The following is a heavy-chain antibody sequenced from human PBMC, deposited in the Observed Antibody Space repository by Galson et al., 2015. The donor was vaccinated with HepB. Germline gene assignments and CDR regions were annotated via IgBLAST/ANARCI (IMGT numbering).Heavy chain of an antibody. CDR2: IRYDGTNK. J-gene: IGHJ4*02. D-gene: IGHD2-15*01. CDR1: GFTFSNYG. Sequence: SLRLSCAASGFTFSNYGIHWVRQAPGKGLEWVAFIRYDGTNKYYADSVKGRFTISRDNSKNTLYLQMNSLRAEDTAVYYCAKDRAAYCSGGRCYSGGDYWGQGTLVTVSS. CDR3: AKDRAAYCSGGRCYSGGDY. V-gene: IGHV3-30*02.